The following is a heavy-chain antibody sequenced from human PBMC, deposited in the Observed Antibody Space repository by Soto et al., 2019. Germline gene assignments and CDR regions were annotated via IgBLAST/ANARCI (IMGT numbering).Heavy chain of an antibody. CDR1: GFTFSSYE. CDR3: VKSRHCSITYCYAAFDI. D-gene: IGHD2-2*01. J-gene: IGHJ3*02. CDR2: VSNNGGST. V-gene: IGHV3-64D*08. Sequence: GGSLRLSCSASGFTFSSYEMHWVLQAPGKGLEYVSAVSNNGGSTYYVDSVRGRFTISRDNSKNTLYLQMSSLRAEDTAVYYCVKSRHCSITYCYAAFDIWGQGTVVTVSS.